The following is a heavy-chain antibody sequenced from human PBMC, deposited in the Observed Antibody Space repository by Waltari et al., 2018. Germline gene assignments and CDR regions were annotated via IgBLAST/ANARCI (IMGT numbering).Heavy chain of an antibody. CDR1: GGSISSHY. CDR2: IYYSGST. J-gene: IGHJ5*02. D-gene: IGHD3-3*01. V-gene: IGHV4-59*11. Sequence: QVQLQESGPGLVKPSETLSLTCTVSGGSISSHYWSWIRQPPGKGLEWIGYIYYSGSTNYNPSLKSRVTISVDTSKNQFSLKLSSVTAADTAVYYCARDRSGYPTTLFDPWGQGTLVTVSS. CDR3: ARDRSGYPTTLFDP.